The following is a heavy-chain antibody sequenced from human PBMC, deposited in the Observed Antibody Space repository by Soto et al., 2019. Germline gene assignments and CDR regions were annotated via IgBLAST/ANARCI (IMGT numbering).Heavy chain of an antibody. J-gene: IGHJ4*02. CDR2: INPNSGGT. D-gene: IGHD3-22*01. V-gene: IGHV1-2*02. CDR3: AREQHYDNSGYFRTYLDS. CDR1: GYTFSDYY. Sequence: QVQLVQSGAEVRKPGASVKVSCKASGYTFSDYYIHWVRQAPGQGLEWMGWINPNSGGTKYAPKFQGGVTMTRDTSITTAYMELSRLRSGDTAIYYCAREQHYDNSGYFRTYLDSWGQGTLVTVSS.